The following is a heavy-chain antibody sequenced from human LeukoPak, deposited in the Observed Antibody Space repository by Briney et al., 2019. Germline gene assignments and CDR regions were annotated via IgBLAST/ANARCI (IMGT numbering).Heavy chain of an antibody. CDR1: GGSFNSYY. V-gene: IGHV4-34*01. J-gene: IGHJ4*02. D-gene: IGHD5-12*01. CDR2: INHNGST. Sequence: SETLSLTCAVYGGSFNSYYWNWIRQPPGKGLEWIGEINHNGSTKYNPSLKSRVTISAGTSKNQFSLKLSSVTAADTAVYYCATSRGYSAYDFQWGQGTLVTVSS. CDR3: ATSRGYSAYDFQ.